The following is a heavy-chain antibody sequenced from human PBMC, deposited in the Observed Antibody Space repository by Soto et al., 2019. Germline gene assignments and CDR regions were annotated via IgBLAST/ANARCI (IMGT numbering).Heavy chain of an antibody. D-gene: IGHD3-9*01. J-gene: IGHJ4*02. CDR2: FDPEDGET. CDR1: GYTLTELS. CDR3: ARGTGLASGDILTGYYIADY. Sequence: ASVKVSFKVSGYTLTELSMHWVRQAPGKGLEWMGGFDPEDGETIYAQKFKGRVTMTEDTSTDTAYMELSSLRSEDTAVYYCARGTGLASGDILTGYYIADYWGQGTLVTVSS. V-gene: IGHV1-24*01.